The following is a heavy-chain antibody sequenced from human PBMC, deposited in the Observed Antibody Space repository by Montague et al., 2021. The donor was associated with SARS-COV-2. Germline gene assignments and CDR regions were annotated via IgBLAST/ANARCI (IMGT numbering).Heavy chain of an antibody. J-gene: IGHJ4*02. V-gene: IGHV4-39*01. Sequence: SETLSLTCTVFGGSISSSSYNWGWIRQPPGKGLEWIGSVHYSGRPYYNPSLKSRVTIYVDTSKNQLSLKLSSVTAADTAVYYCTRHVHMTWPEPSPGFDYWGQGTLVTVSS. CDR1: GGSISSSSYN. D-gene: IGHD1-1*01. CDR3: TRHVHMTWPEPSPGFDY. CDR2: VHYSGRP.